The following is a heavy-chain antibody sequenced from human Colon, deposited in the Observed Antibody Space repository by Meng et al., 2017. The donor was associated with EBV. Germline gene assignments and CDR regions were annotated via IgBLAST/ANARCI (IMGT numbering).Heavy chain of an antibody. Sequence: QVRLTQWGAGLLKPSVTLSLTCAVYGGPASNFYWSWIRQPPGKGLEWIGEMNQSGSTNYNPSLKSRVTISVDASKNQFSLKLSSVTAADTAVYYCARAWGYCSSGSCRTGWGQGTLVTVSS. CDR3: ARAWGYCSSGSCRTG. D-gene: IGHD2-15*01. V-gene: IGHV4-34*01. CDR1: GGPASNFY. CDR2: MNQSGST. J-gene: IGHJ4*02.